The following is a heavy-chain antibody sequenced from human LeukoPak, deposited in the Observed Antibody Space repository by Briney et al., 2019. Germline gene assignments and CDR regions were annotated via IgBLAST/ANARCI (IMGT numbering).Heavy chain of an antibody. CDR1: GGSISRYY. V-gene: IGHV4-59*01. Sequence: SETLSLTCTVSGGSISRYYWSWLRQPPGKGLEWLGYIYYSGSTNYNPSLKSRVTNSVDTSKNQFSLKLSSVTAADTAVYYCARVYGSGPSWFDPWGQGTLVTVSS. J-gene: IGHJ5*02. D-gene: IGHD3-10*01. CDR2: IYYSGST. CDR3: ARVYGSGPSWFDP.